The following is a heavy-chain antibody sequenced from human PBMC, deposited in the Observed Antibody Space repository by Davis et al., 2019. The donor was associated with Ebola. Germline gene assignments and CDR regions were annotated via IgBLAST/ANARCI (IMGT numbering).Heavy chain of an antibody. CDR2: IIPILGIA. J-gene: IGHJ4*02. Sequence: SVKVSCKASGGTFSSYAISWVRQAPGQGLEWMGGIIPILGIANYAQKFQGRVTITADESTSTAYMELSSLRSEDTAVYYCARVGEEPGFWSGYPAEGHFDYWGQGTLVTVSS. V-gene: IGHV1-69*10. D-gene: IGHD3-3*01. CDR3: ARVGEEPGFWSGYPAEGHFDY. CDR1: GGTFSSYA.